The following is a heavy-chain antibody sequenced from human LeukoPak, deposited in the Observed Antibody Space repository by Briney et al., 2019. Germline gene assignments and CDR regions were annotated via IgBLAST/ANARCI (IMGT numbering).Heavy chain of an antibody. Sequence: SGTLSLTCAVSGGSISSSNWWSWVRQPPGKGLEWIGEIYHSGSTNYSPSLKSRVTISVDKSKNQFSLKLSSVTAADTAVYYCARELAAAGYRKFDYWGQGTLVTVSS. CDR3: ARELAAAGYRKFDY. J-gene: IGHJ4*02. V-gene: IGHV4-4*02. D-gene: IGHD6-13*01. CDR2: IYHSGST. CDR1: GGSISSSNW.